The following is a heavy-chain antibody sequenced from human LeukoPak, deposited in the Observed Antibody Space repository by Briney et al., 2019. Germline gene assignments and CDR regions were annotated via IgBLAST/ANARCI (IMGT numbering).Heavy chain of an antibody. CDR1: GFTFSNAW. J-gene: IGHJ4*02. CDR3: ATGWYFDY. V-gene: IGHV3-15*01. Sequence: GGSLRLSCAASGFTFSNAWMSWVRQAPGKGLEWVGRIKSKPDGGTTDYAAPVKGRFTISRDDSKNTVYLQINSLRTEDTAVYYCATGWYFDYWGQGTLVTVSS. D-gene: IGHD6-19*01. CDR2: IKSKPDGGTT.